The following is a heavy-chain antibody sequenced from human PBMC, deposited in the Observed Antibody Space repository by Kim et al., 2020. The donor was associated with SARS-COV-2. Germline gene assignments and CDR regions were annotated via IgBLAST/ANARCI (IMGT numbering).Heavy chain of an antibody. CDR2: ST. J-gene: IGHJ5*02. Sequence: STHHNPSLESRITRSVDTSKNQISLKVTSVTAADTAVYYCARDAGGWFDPWGQGTLVTVSS. V-gene: IGHV4-4*06. CDR3: ARDAGGWFDP.